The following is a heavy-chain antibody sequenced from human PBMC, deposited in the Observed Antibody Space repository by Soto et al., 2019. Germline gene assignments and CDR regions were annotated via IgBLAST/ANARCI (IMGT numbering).Heavy chain of an antibody. CDR2: INPSGGST. Sequence: QVQLVQSGAEVKRPGASVKVSCKASGYTFTTYYMHWGRQAPGQGLEWMGIINPSGGSTSYAQKFQGCVTITRETSTRAVFRELRSPRSEDTAVYYCARVYCSSGSCYGIDYWAQGTLVTVSS. D-gene: IGHD2-15*01. CDR1: GYTFTTYY. CDR3: ARVYCSSGSCYGIDY. V-gene: IGHV1-46*01. J-gene: IGHJ4*02.